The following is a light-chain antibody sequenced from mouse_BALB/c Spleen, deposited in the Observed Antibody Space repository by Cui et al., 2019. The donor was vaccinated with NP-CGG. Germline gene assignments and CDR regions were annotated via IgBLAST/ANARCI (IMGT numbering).Light chain of an antibody. J-gene: IGLJ1*01. V-gene: IGLV1*01. CDR1: TGAVTTSNY. Sequence: QAFLTPESGPTTSPGETVTLTCRSSTGAVTTSNYANWVQEKPDHLFTGLIGGTNNRAPGVPARFSGSLIGDKAALTITGAQTEDEAIYFCALWYSNHWVFGGGTKLTVL. CDR2: GTN. CDR3: ALWYSNHWV.